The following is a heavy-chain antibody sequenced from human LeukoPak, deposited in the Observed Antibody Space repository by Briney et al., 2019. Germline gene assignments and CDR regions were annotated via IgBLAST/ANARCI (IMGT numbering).Heavy chain of an antibody. CDR2: IYPGDSDT. Sequence: NRGASLQISCKGSGYSFTSYWIGWVRQLPGKGLEWMGIIYPGDSDTRYSPSFQGQVTISADKSISTAYLQWSSLKASDTAMYYCARHGPGDTYATDYWGQGTLVTVSS. J-gene: IGHJ4*02. V-gene: IGHV5-51*01. CDR3: ARHGPGDTYATDY. CDR1: GYSFTSYW. D-gene: IGHD5-18*01.